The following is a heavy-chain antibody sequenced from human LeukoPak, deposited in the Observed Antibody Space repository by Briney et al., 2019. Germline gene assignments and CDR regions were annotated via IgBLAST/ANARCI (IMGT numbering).Heavy chain of an antibody. Sequence: GGSLRLSCVASGFIFSDYWMNWVRQVPGKGLEWVANINEDGSVQDYVHSVRGRFTIYRDHDQNSMYLQMNSLRAEDTAIYYCASRESSMSRSHWGHGTLVTVSS. D-gene: IGHD2/OR15-2a*01. CDR3: ASRESSMSRSH. CDR1: GFIFSDYW. J-gene: IGHJ4*01. V-gene: IGHV3-7*01. CDR2: INEDGSVQ.